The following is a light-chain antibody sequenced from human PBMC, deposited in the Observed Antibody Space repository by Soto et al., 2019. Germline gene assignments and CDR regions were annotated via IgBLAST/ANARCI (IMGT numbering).Light chain of an antibody. CDR3: QQYDSSPRT. Sequence: EIVLTQSPGTLSLSPGERATLSCRASQSVRSSFLAWYQQKPGQAPRLLIYAASSRATGIPDRFSGSGYGTDFTLTISRLEPEEFAVYYCQQYDSSPRTFGQGSKLEIK. CDR1: QSVRSSF. CDR2: AAS. V-gene: IGKV3-20*01. J-gene: IGKJ2*01.